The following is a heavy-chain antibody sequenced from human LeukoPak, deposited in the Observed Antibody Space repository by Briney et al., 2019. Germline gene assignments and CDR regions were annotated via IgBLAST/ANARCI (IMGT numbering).Heavy chain of an antibody. Sequence: PSETLSLTCTVSGGSIRSYYWSWIRQPAGKGLEWIGRIYHSGSTNDNPSLKSRVTMSVDTSKNQFSLKVSSVTAADTAVYYCARDWDGKAVSVLYWGQGTLVTVSS. CDR3: ARDWDGKAVSVLY. D-gene: IGHD6-19*01. CDR1: GGSIRSYY. V-gene: IGHV4-4*07. J-gene: IGHJ4*02. CDR2: IYHSGST.